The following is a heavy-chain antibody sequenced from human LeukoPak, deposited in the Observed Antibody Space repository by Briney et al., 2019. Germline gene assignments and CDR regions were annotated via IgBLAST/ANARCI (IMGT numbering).Heavy chain of an antibody. CDR3: ARGFNYAFDY. J-gene: IGHJ4*02. V-gene: IGHV3-48*03. Sequence: GRSLRLSCAASGFTFSVYEMNWVSQAPGKGLEWFSYITSGGGTIYYADSVKGRFTISRDNTKNSLYLQMNSLRADDTATYYCARGFNYAFDYWGQGTLVTVSS. D-gene: IGHD2-2*01. CDR2: ITSGGGTI. CDR1: GFTFSVYE.